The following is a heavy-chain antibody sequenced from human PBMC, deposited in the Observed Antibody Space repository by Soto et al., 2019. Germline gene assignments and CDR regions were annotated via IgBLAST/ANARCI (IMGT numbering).Heavy chain of an antibody. V-gene: IGHV1-3*01. J-gene: IGHJ4*02. D-gene: IGHD3-10*01. CDR1: GYPFSNYI. CDR2: INAGNGHT. Sequence: QVQLVQSGAEVKKPGASVKVSCKASGYPFSNYILYWVRQAPGQGLEWMGWINAGNGHTKYSQKFQGRVTFTRDTSATTAYIELSSLRSEDTAVYYCASPSYGSGSYYWGQGTLVTVSS. CDR3: ASPSYGSGSYY.